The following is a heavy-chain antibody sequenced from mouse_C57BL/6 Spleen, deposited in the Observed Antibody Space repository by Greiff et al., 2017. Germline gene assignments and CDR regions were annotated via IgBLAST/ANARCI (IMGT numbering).Heavy chain of an antibody. D-gene: IGHD2-1*01. Sequence: VQLQQPGAELVRPGSSVKLSCKASGYTFPSYWMYWVKQRPGQGLEWIGNIYPSDSETHYNQKFKDKATLTVDKSSSTAYVQLSNLTTEDSAVYYRAISPLYRHWGKGTTLTVSS. CDR3: AISPLYRH. CDR2: IYPSDSET. J-gene: IGHJ2*01. CDR1: GYTFPSYW. V-gene: IGHV1-61*01.